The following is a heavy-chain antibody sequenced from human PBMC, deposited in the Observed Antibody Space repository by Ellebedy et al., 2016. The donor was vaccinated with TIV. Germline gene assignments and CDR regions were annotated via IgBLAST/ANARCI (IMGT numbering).Heavy chain of an antibody. CDR1: GDSDSYGNW. J-gene: IGHJ4*02. Sequence: SETLSLTCAVSGDSDSYGNWWSWVHQSPGKGLEWIGEIHDNGSTNYNPSLKSRVTISLDKSNEQFSLKLSFMTAADTAVYYCASDPGDYDTLDYWGQGTLVTVSS. D-gene: IGHD4-17*01. CDR2: IHDNGST. V-gene: IGHV4-4*02. CDR3: ASDPGDYDTLDY.